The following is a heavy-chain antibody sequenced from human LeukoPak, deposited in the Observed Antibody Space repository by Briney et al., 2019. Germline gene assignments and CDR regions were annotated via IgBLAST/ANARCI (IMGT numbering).Heavy chain of an antibody. J-gene: IGHJ4*02. D-gene: IGHD1-7*01. V-gene: IGHV3-49*03. CDR1: GFRVSDYY. CDR2: IRSKAYGGTT. Sequence: GGSLRLSCAVSGFRVSDYYTSWFRQAPGKGLEWVGFIRSKAYGGTTEYAASVKGRFTISRDDSKSIAYLQMNSLKTEDTAVYYCTRDGGTGTRLYWGQGTLVTVSS. CDR3: TRDGGTGTRLY.